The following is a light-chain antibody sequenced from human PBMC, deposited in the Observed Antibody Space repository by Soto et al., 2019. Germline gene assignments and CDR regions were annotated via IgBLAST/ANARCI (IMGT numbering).Light chain of an antibody. Sequence: DIQMTVSPSAMSASVVDRVPMTXGASQSISSYLNWYQQTPRKAPTLXXCAAFSWQSGVPSRFSGSGSGTDFTLTISSLQPEDFATYYCQQSYSTPPITFGQGTRLEIK. V-gene: IGKV1-39*01. CDR3: QQSYSTPPIT. CDR1: QSISSY. J-gene: IGKJ5*01. CDR2: AAF.